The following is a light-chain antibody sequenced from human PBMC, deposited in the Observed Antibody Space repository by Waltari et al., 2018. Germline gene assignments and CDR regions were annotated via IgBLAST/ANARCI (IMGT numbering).Light chain of an antibody. CDR2: EDD. CDR3: QTYDSTKIHVV. Sequence: NVLLTQPHPVSESPGKTVTISCTRRSGSIPSNYVQWSQQRPGSAPTIVIYEDDQRPSGVPDRFSGSIDSSSNSASLTISGLKTEDEADYYCQTYDSTKIHVVFGGGTKLTVL. V-gene: IGLV6-57*03. CDR1: SGSIPSNY. J-gene: IGLJ2*01.